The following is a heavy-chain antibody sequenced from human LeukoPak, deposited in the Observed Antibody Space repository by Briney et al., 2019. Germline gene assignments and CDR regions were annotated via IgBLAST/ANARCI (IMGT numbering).Heavy chain of an antibody. CDR2: FNSSNSYK. V-gene: IGHV3-21*05. Sequence: GGSLTLSCAASGFSRNSYDMNWLRQSPERGLVWVSYFNSSNSYKNYVDSVNGRLTSSKENTKISMYLHMNNLRDEDAAEYYCAREVATSYWGQGTLVTVSS. CDR1: GFSRNSYD. D-gene: IGHD5-12*01. CDR3: AREVATSY. J-gene: IGHJ4*02.